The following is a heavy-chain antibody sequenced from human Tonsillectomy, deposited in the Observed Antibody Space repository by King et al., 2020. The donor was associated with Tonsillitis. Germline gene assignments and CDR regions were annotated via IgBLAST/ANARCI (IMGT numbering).Heavy chain of an antibody. CDR3: ARLSQDPTTSIAALFTVGMDV. CDR1: GGTFSSYA. V-gene: IGHV1-69*01. J-gene: IGHJ6*02. Sequence: VQLVESGAEVKKPGSSVKVSCKASGGTFSSYAISWVRQAPGQGLEWMGGIIPIFGTANYAQKFQGRVTITADESTSTAYMELSSLRSEDTAVYYCARLSQDPTTSIAALFTVGMDVWGQGTTVTVSS. D-gene: IGHD6-6*01. CDR2: IIPIFGTA.